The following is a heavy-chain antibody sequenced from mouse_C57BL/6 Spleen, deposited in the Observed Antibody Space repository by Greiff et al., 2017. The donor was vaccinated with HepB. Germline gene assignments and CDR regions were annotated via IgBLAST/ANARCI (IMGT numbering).Heavy chain of an antibody. J-gene: IGHJ3*01. CDR2: INPNNGGT. D-gene: IGHD2-3*01. V-gene: IGHV1-18*01. Sequence: VQLQQSGPELVKPGASVKIPCKASGYTFTDYNMDWVKQSHGKSLEWIGDINPNNGGTIYNQKFKGKATLTVDKSSSTAYMELRSLTSEDTAVYYCARYGYYDWFAYWGQGTLVTVSA. CDR3: ARYGYYDWFAY. CDR1: GYTFTDYN.